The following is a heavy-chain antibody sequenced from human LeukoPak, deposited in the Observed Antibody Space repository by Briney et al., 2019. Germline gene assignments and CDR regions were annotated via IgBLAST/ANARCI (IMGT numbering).Heavy chain of an antibody. Sequence: ASVKVSCKASGYTFTSYGISWVRQAPGQGLEWMGWISAYNGNTNYAQKLQGRVTMTTDTSTSTAYMELRSLRSDDTAVYYCARAPSCEMVRGVICYYYGMDVWGQGTTVTVSS. CDR1: GYTFTSYG. CDR2: ISAYNGNT. J-gene: IGHJ6*02. V-gene: IGHV1-18*01. D-gene: IGHD3-10*01. CDR3: ARAPSCEMVRGVICYYYGMDV.